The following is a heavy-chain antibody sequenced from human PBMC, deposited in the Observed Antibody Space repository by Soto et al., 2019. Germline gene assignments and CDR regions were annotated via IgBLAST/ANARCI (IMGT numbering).Heavy chain of an antibody. D-gene: IGHD2-2*01. J-gene: IGHJ4*02. CDR1: GFSFSSYW. Sequence: EVQLVESGGGLVQPGGSLRLSCAASGFSFSSYWMSWVRQAPGKGLEWVANIKQDGSAKYYVESVEGRFTISRDNAKTSLYLQMDSLRAEDTAVYYCAPWGGTCNSSSCYGGYWGQGTLVTVSS. CDR3: APWGGTCNSSSCYGGY. V-gene: IGHV3-7*01. CDR2: IKQDGSAK.